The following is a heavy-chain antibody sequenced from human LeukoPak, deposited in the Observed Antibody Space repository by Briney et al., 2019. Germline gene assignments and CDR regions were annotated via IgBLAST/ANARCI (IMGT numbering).Heavy chain of an antibody. Sequence: SETLSLTCTVSGGSISSYYWSWIRQPPGKGLEWIGYIYYSGSTNYNPSLKSRVTISVDTSKNQFSLKLSSVTAADTAVYYCARGGDWLPSYWGQGTLVTVSS. CDR2: IYYSGST. CDR1: GGSISSYY. D-gene: IGHD3-9*01. J-gene: IGHJ4*02. CDR3: ARGGDWLPSY. V-gene: IGHV4-59*01.